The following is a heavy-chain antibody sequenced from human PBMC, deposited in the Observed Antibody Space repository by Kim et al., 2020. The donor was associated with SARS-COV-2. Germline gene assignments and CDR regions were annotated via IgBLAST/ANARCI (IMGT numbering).Heavy chain of an antibody. CDR2: FYYSGST. J-gene: IGHJ5*02. Sequence: SETLSLTCNVSGGSISSSDYYWGWISQPPGKGLEWIGSFYYSGSTYYNPSLKSRVSISVDTSKNQFSLKVNSVTAADTAVYYCARQNCSSTSYYPRWFDPWGQGTPVTVSS. V-gene: IGHV4-39*01. CDR1: GGSISSSDYY. CDR3: ARQNCSSTSYYPRWFDP. D-gene: IGHD2-2*01.